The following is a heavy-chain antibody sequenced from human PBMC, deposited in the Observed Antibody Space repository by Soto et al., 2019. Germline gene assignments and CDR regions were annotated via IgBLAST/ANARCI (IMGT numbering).Heavy chain of an antibody. J-gene: IGHJ6*02. CDR3: ARDRYIVVVPAATYYYYYGMDV. CDR2: IIPIFGTA. D-gene: IGHD2-2*01. Sequence: SVKVSCKASGGTFSSYAISWVRQAPGQGLEWMGGIIPIFGTANYAQKFQGRVTITADESTSTAYMELSSLRSEDTAVYYCARDRYIVVVPAATYYYYYGMDVWGQGTTVTVSS. V-gene: IGHV1-69*13. CDR1: GGTFSSYA.